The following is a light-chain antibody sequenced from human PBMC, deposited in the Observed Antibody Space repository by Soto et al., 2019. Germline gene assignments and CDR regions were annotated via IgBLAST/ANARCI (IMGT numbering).Light chain of an antibody. CDR3: CSYAGSYTPWV. CDR1: SSDVGGYNY. J-gene: IGLJ3*02. Sequence: QSALTQPRSVSGSPGQSGTISCTGTSSDVGGYNYVSWYQQHPGKAPKLMIYDVSKRPSGVPDRFSGSKSGNTASLTISGLQAEDEADYYCCSYAGSYTPWVFGGGTKLTVL. V-gene: IGLV2-11*01. CDR2: DVS.